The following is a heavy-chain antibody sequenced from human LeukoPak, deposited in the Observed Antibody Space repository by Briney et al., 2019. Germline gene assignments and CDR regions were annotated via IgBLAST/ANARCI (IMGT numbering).Heavy chain of an antibody. D-gene: IGHD3-16*02. CDR3: ARGRNREATIFDYVWGSYRY. Sequence: SETLSLTCAVYSGSFSGYYWSWTRQPPGKGLEWIGEINHSGSTNYNPSLKSRVTISVDTSKNQFSLKLSSVTAADTAVYYCARGRNREATIFDYVWGSYRYWGQGTLVTVSS. CDR2: INHSGST. CDR1: SGSFSGYY. J-gene: IGHJ4*02. V-gene: IGHV4-34*01.